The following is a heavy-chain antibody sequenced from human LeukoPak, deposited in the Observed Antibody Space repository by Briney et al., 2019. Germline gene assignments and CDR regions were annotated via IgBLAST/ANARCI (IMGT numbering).Heavy chain of an antibody. CDR2: IYTSGST. CDR1: GGSISSGSYY. J-gene: IGHJ6*03. CDR3: ARGRYGDYVNYYYYMDV. D-gene: IGHD4-17*01. V-gene: IGHV4-61*02. Sequence: SETLSLTCTVSGGSISSGSYYWSWIRQPAGKGLEWIGRIYTSGSTNYHPSLKSRVTISVDTSKNQFSLKLSSVTAADTAVYYCARGRYGDYVNYYYYMDVWGKGTTVTVSS.